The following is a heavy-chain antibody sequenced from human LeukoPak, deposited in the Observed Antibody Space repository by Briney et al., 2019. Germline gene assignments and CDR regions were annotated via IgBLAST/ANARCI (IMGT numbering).Heavy chain of an antibody. Sequence: PGGSLGLSCAASGFSVSYNYMSWVRQAPGKGLEWFSAITNSGGDTYYADSVKGRFTISRDNSKNTLDLQMSSLRAEDTAIYYCAKGSASSRPYYFDYWGQGALVTVSS. CDR2: ITNSGGDT. CDR3: AKGSASSRPYYFDY. J-gene: IGHJ4*02. D-gene: IGHD2-15*01. V-gene: IGHV3-23*01. CDR1: GFSVSYNY.